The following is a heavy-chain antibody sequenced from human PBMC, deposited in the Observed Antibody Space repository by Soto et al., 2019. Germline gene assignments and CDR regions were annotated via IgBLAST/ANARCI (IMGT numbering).Heavy chain of an antibody. CDR3: ARDRGPSSGYYPYWFDP. Sequence: QVQLVQSGAEVKKPGSSVKVSCKASGGTFSSYAINWVRQAPGQGLEWMGGIIPIFGTANYAQKFQGRVTITADESTSTAYMELGSLRSEDTAVYYCARDRGPSSGYYPYWFDPWGQGTLVTVSS. D-gene: IGHD3-22*01. V-gene: IGHV1-69*12. J-gene: IGHJ5*02. CDR2: IIPIFGTA. CDR1: GGTFSSYA.